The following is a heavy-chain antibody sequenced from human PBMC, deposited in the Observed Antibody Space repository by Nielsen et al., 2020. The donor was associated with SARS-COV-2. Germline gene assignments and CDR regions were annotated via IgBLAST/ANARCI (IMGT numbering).Heavy chain of an antibody. CDR2: IWYDGSNK. J-gene: IGHJ4*02. CDR3: ARGKVRGVKNYFDY. Sequence: LSLTCAASGFTFSSYGMHWVRQAPGKGLEWVAVIWYDGSNKYYADSVKGRFTISRDNSKNTLYLQMNSLRAEDTAVYYCARGKVRGVKNYFDYWGQGTLVTVSS. V-gene: IGHV3-33*01. CDR1: GFTFSSYG. D-gene: IGHD3-10*01.